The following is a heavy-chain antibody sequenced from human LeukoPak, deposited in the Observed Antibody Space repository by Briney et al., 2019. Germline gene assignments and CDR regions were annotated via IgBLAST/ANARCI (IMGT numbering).Heavy chain of an antibody. D-gene: IGHD3-22*01. CDR2: IYYTGST. V-gene: IGHV4-59*01. Sequence: SETLSLTCTVSGGSISSYYWSWIRQPPGKGLEWIGYIYYTGSTNCNPSLTSRVTISVDTSKNQFSLNLTSVTATDTAVYYCARADGYYYPADYWGQGTLVTVS. CDR1: GGSISSYY. CDR3: ARADGYYYPADY. J-gene: IGHJ4*02.